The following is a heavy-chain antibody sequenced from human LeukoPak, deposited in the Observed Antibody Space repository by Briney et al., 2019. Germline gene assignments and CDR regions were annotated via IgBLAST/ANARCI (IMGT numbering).Heavy chain of an antibody. CDR1: GFTFSSYP. J-gene: IGHJ5*02. CDR2: ISGSGGST. D-gene: IGHD3-10*01. CDR3: AKVTNYYGRRFDP. V-gene: IGHV3-23*01. Sequence: GGSLRLSCAASGFTFSSYPMSWVRRAPGQGLECVSAISGSGGSTYYADSVKGRFTISTDNSKNTLYLQMNSLRAEDTAVYYCAKVTNYYGRRFDPWGQGTLVTVSS.